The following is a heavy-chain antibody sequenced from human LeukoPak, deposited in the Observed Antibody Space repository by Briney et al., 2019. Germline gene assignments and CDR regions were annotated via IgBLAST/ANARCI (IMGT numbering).Heavy chain of an antibody. J-gene: IGHJ4*02. CDR1: GCTFSSYA. V-gene: IGHV3-23*01. CDR2: ISGSGGST. Sequence: GGPLRLSCAASGCTFSSYAMSWVRQAPGKGLEWVSGISGSGGSTYYADSVKGQFTVSRDNSKNTLYLLTNSLRAEDTAVYYCAKVFAGDNYYDSSGYYSASFDYWGQGTLVTVSS. CDR3: AKVFAGDNYYDSSGYYSASFDY. D-gene: IGHD3-22*01.